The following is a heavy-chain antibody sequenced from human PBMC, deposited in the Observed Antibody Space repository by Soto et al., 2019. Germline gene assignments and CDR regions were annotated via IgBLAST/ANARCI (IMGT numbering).Heavy chain of an antibody. Sequence: ASVKVSCKASGYTFTSYFIHWVRQAPGQGLEWMGIINPSDRSTSYARRFQGRVTMTRDTSTSTVYMELRSLRSDDTAVYYCAREGVAPYYYYGMDVWGQGTLVTVSS. CDR1: GYTFTSYF. D-gene: IGHD5-12*01. J-gene: IGHJ6*02. CDR2: INPSDRST. V-gene: IGHV1-46*01. CDR3: AREGVAPYYYYGMDV.